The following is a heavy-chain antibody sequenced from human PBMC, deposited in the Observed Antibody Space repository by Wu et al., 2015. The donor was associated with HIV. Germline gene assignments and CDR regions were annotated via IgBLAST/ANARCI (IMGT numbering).Heavy chain of an antibody. J-gene: IGHJ4*02. V-gene: IGHV1-2*02. CDR1: GYTFTDYY. Sequence: QVQLVQSGAEVKKPGASVKVSCKASGYTFTDYYIHWVRQAPGQGLEWMGWIHPNSGDTNYAQKFQGRVTMTRDTSISTAYMELSRLRSDDTAVYYCARVKKWXLLGDFDYVGPGNXGHRLL. D-gene: IGHD1-26*01. CDR3: ARVKKWXLLGDFDY. CDR2: IHPNSGDT.